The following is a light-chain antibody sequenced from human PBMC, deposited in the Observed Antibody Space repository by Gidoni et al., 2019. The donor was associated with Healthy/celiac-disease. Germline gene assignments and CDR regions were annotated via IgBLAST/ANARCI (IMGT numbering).Light chain of an antibody. CDR2: LGS. CDR1: QSLLHSNGYNY. CDR3: MQALQTPYT. Sequence: DRVMTQSQPSLPVTPGEPASISCRSSQSLLHSNGYNYLDWYLQKPGQSPQLLIYLGSTRASGVPDRFSGSGSGTDFTLKISRVEAEDVGVYYCMQALQTPYTFGQGTKLEIK. J-gene: IGKJ2*01. V-gene: IGKV2-28*01.